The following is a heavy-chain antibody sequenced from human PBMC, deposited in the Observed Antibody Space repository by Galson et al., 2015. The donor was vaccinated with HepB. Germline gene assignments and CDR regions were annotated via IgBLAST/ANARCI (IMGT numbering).Heavy chain of an antibody. V-gene: IGHV3-23*01. J-gene: IGHJ5*02. CDR3: AKKGCTTTSCTDNWFHP. D-gene: IGHD2-2*01. CDR1: GFTFSNYA. Sequence: SLRLSCAASGFTFSNYAMTWVRQAPGKGLEWVSAITGAGGATYYADSVKGRFTISRDNSKNSLSRQMNSLRAEDTAVYYCAKKGCTTTSCTDNWFHPWGQGTLVTVSP. CDR2: ITGAGGAT.